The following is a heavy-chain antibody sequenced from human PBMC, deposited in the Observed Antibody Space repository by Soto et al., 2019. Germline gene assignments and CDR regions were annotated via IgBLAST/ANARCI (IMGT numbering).Heavy chain of an antibody. V-gene: IGHV3-23*01. CDR1: GFTFNNFA. CDR2: ISSDGDLR. CDR3: AKVRQRFLDILTGATNFDS. D-gene: IGHD3-9*01. Sequence: EVHLLGSGGDLVKPGGSLRLSCAVSGFTFNNFAMSWVRQSPGKGLEWVSTISSDGDLRHYAESVKGRFTISRDNSKSSLFLQMNSLRAEDTALYFCAKVRQRFLDILTGATNFDSWGQGTPVTVSS. J-gene: IGHJ4*02.